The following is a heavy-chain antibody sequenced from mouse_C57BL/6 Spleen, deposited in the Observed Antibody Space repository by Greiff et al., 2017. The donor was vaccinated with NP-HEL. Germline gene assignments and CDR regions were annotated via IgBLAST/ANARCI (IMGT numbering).Heavy chain of an antibody. CDR1: GYTFTSYW. Sequence: VQLQQPGAELVKPGASVKLSCKASGYTFTSYWMHWVKQRPGQGLEWIGMIHPNSGSTNYNEKFKSKATLTVDKSSSTAYMQLSSLTSEDSAVYYFARSGVVRDAMDYWGQGTSVTVSS. V-gene: IGHV1-64*01. CDR2: IHPNSGST. J-gene: IGHJ4*01. CDR3: ARSGVVRDAMDY. D-gene: IGHD1-1*01.